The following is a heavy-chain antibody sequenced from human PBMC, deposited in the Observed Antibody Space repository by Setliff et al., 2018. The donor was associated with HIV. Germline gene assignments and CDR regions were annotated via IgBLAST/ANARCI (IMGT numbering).Heavy chain of an antibody. CDR2: MNPNSGNT. Sequence: ASVKVSCKASGGTFTSYDINWVRQATGQGLEWMGWMNPNSGNTGYAQKFQGRVTITRNTFISTAYMELSSLRSEDTAVYYCATDLAVLLRGVGFYWGQGTLVTVSS. J-gene: IGHJ4*02. CDR1: GGTFTSYD. CDR3: ATDLAVLLRGVGFY. D-gene: IGHD3-10*01. V-gene: IGHV1-8*03.